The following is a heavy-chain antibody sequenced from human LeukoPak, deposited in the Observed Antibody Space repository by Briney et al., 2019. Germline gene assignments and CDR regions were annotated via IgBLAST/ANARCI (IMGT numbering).Heavy chain of an antibody. CDR2: IYTTGTT. J-gene: IGHJ4*02. CDR1: GGSISSYY. V-gene: IGHV4-4*07. CDR3: GRRGYTGSYYFVDY. Sequence: SETLSLTCSVSGGSISSYYWGWVRQPAGKGLEWIGRIYTTGTTNYSPSLKSRLSMSLDTSKNQFSLTLTSVTAADTAVYYCGRRGYTGSYYFVDYWSPGTLVTVSS. D-gene: IGHD3-10*01.